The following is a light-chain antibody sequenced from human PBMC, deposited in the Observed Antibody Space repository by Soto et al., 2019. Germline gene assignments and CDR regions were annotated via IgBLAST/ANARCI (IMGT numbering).Light chain of an antibody. Sequence: DIQMTQSPSTLSASVGDRVTINCRASQSISTWLAWYQQKPGKAPKLLIYDASSLQSGVPSRFSGHGSGTDFTLAISILQSDDFATYYCQQYNSYNTFGQGPKLEIK. CDR1: QSISTW. V-gene: IGKV1-5*01. J-gene: IGKJ2*01. CDR2: DAS. CDR3: QQYNSYNT.